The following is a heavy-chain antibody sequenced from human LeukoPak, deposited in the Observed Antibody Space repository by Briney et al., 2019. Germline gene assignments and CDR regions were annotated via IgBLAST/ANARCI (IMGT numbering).Heavy chain of an antibody. CDR3: AKDDYLDY. CDR2: ISWNSGSI. J-gene: IGHJ4*02. CDR1: GFTFDDYA. Sequence: GGSLRLSCAASGFTFDDYAMHWVRQAPGKGLEWVSGISWNSGSIGYADSVKGRFTISRDNAKNSLYLQMNSLRAEDTALYYCAKDDYLDYWGQGTLVTVSS. V-gene: IGHV3-9*01.